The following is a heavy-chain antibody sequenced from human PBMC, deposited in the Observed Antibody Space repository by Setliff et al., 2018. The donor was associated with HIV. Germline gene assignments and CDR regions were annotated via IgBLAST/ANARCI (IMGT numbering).Heavy chain of an antibody. CDR1: GGTFSSFA. V-gene: IGHV1-69*13. D-gene: IGHD6-13*01. J-gene: IGHJ6*03. CDR2: IIPIFGTA. CDR3: ARGGEKLGSSWYYYYYMDV. Sequence: SVKVSCKASGGTFSSFAISWVRQAPGQGLEWMGGIIPIFGTANYAQKFQGRVTITADESTSTAYMELSSLRSEDTAVYYCARGGEKLGSSWYYYYYMDVWGKGTTVTVSS.